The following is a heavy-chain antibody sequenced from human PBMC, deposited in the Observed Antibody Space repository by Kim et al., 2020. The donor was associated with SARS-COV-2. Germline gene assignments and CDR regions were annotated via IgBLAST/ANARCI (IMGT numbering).Heavy chain of an antibody. CDR2: IYYSGST. D-gene: IGHD6-13*01. Sequence: SETLSLTCTVSGGSISSYYWSWIRQPPGKGLEWIGYIYYSGSTNYNPSLKSRVTISVDTSKNQFSLNLISVTAADTAVYYCARGIAPGGKLFDYWGQGTLVTVSS. CDR3: ARGIAPGGKLFDY. J-gene: IGHJ4*02. CDR1: GGSISSYY. V-gene: IGHV4-59*01.